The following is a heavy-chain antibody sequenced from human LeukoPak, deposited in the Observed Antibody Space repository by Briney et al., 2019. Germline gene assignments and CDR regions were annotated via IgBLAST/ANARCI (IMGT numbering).Heavy chain of an antibody. V-gene: IGHV3-30*18. J-gene: IGHJ4*02. CDR2: ISHDGSNK. CDR3: AKGGSVATIGGGPFDY. Sequence: GGSLRLSCAASGFTFSSYGMHWVRQAPGKGLEWVAVISHDGSNKYYADSVKGRFTISRDNSKNTLYLQMNSLRAEDTAVYYCAKGGSVATIGGGPFDYWGQGTLVTVSS. D-gene: IGHD5-12*01. CDR1: GFTFSSYG.